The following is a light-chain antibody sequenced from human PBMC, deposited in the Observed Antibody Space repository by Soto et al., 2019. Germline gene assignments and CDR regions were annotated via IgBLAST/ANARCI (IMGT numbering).Light chain of an antibody. CDR2: AAS. Sequence: DIQMTQSPSSLSASVGDRVTITCRASQSISSYLNWYQQKPGKAPKLLIYAASSLQSGVPSRFSGSGSGTDFTLTISSLQPEDFATYYCQQSYSTPFETFGGGTKVEIK. CDR3: QQSYSTPFET. CDR1: QSISSY. J-gene: IGKJ4*01. V-gene: IGKV1-39*01.